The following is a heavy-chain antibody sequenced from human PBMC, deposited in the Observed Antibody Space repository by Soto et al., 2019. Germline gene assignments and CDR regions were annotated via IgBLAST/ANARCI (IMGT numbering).Heavy chain of an antibody. J-gene: IGHJ6*02. D-gene: IGHD6-19*01. CDR1: GFTFNYYP. Sequence: QMQLVESGGGVVQPGESLRLSCAASGFTFNYYPMHWVRQTPGKGLVWVAVISFDGSNKYYADSVKGRFTISRDNSKNTLYLQMNSLRAEDAADSYCARLPGALVAVLYISPLNGREAMSDVHVWGPGTTVSVSS. CDR2: ISFDGSNK. CDR3: ARLPGALVAVLYISPLNGREAMSDVHV. V-gene: IGHV3-30-3*01.